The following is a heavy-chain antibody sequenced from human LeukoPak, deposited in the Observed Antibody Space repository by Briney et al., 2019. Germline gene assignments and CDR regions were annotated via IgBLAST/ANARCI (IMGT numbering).Heavy chain of an antibody. CDR2: MNQDETEK. CDR3: ATGFGSDY. Sequence: GGSLRLSCAASGFTFSSNWKNWVRKAPAKGLEWVANMNQDETEKYYLDSVKGRFTISRDNAKKSLYLQMNSLRAEDTAVYYCATGFGSDYWGQGTLVTVSS. V-gene: IGHV3-7*01. J-gene: IGHJ4*02. D-gene: IGHD1-26*01. CDR1: GFTFSSNW.